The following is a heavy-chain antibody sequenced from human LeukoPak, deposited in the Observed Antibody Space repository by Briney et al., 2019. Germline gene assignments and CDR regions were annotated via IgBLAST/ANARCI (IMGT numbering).Heavy chain of an antibody. CDR1: GGSFSGYY. CDR2: INHSGST. Sequence: SETLSLTCAVYGGSFSGYYWSWICQPPGKGPEWIGEINHSGSTKYNPSLKTRVPISVDTSKNQFSLKLSSVTAADTAVYYCARVPTDYYDSSGYGRDYWGQGTLVTVSS. CDR3: ARVPTDYYDSSGYGRDY. J-gene: IGHJ4*02. V-gene: IGHV4-34*01. D-gene: IGHD3-22*01.